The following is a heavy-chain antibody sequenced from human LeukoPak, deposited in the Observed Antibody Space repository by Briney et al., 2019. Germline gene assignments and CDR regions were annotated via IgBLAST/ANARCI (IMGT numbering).Heavy chain of an antibody. V-gene: IGHV3-7*01. Sequence: GGSLRLSCAASGFTFSSYWMSWVRQAPGKGLEWVANIKQDGSEKYYVDSVKGRFTISRDNAKNSLYLQMNSLRAEDTAVYYCARIRMVRGVIIYFDYWGQGTLVTVSS. CDR2: IKQDGSEK. CDR1: GFTFSSYW. D-gene: IGHD3-10*01. J-gene: IGHJ4*02. CDR3: ARIRMVRGVIIYFDY.